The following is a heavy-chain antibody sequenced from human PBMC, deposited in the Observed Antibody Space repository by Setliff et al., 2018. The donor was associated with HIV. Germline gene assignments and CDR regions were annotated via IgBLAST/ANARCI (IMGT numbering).Heavy chain of an antibody. J-gene: IGHJ3*02. CDR2: ITGSSDTI. D-gene: IGHD3-22*01. Sequence: GGSLRLSCAASGFTFSSYEMDWFRQAPGKGLEWVSYITGSSDTIYYADSVKGRFTISRDNAKNSLSLQMNTLRAEDTAVYYCARVRDYYDSGAQAFDIWGQGTMVTVSS. CDR3: ARVRDYYDSGAQAFDI. V-gene: IGHV3-48*03. CDR1: GFTFSSYE.